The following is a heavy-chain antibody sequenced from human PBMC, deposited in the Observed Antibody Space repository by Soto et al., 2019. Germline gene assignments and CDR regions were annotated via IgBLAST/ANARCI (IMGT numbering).Heavy chain of an antibody. J-gene: IGHJ6*03. Sequence: SETLSLTCTVSGGSISSYYWSWIRQPPGKGLEWIGYIYYSGSTNYNPSLKSRVTISVDTSKNQFSLKLSSVTAADTAVYYCARGRIAARPHWVGYYYYYYYMDVWGKGTTVTVSS. D-gene: IGHD6-6*01. CDR2: IYYSGST. CDR1: GGSISSYY. CDR3: ARGRIAARPHWVGYYYYYYYMDV. V-gene: IGHV4-59*01.